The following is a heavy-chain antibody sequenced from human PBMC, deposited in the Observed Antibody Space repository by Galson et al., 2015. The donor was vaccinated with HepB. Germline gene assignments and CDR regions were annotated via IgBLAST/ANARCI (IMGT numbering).Heavy chain of an antibody. Sequence: LSLTCTVSGGSISSGGYYWSWIRQHPGKGLEWIGCIYYSGSTYYKSSLKSRVTISVDTSENQFSLKLSSVTAADTAVYYCARDRSSGGADYWGQGTLATVSS. CDR3: ARDRSSGGADY. D-gene: IGHD6-25*01. J-gene: IGHJ4*02. CDR1: GGSISSGGYY. V-gene: IGHV4-31*03. CDR2: IYYSGST.